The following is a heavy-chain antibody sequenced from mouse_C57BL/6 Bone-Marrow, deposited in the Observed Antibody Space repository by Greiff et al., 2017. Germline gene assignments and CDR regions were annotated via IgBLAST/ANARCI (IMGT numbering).Heavy chain of an antibody. Sequence: QVQLQQPGAELVKPGASVKLSCKASGYTFTSYWMHWVKQRPGQGLEWIGMIHPNSGSTNYNEKFKSKATLTVDKSSSTAYMQLSSLTSEDSAVYYCARDYGSSYPYYAMDYWGQGTSVTVSS. J-gene: IGHJ4*01. V-gene: IGHV1-64*01. D-gene: IGHD1-1*01. CDR1: GYTFTSYW. CDR3: ARDYGSSYPYYAMDY. CDR2: IHPNSGST.